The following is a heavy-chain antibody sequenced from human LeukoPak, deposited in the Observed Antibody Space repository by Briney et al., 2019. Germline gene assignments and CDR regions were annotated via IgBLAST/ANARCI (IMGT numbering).Heavy chain of an antibody. J-gene: IGHJ4*02. CDR3: ARGKNYYGSGIYCLDY. CDR1: GFTFSSYA. V-gene: IGHV3-23*01. D-gene: IGHD3-10*01. Sequence: PGGSLRLSCAASGFTFSSYAMSWVRQAPGKGLEWVSAISGSGGSTYYADSVKGRFTISRDNSKNTLYLQMNSLRAEDTAVYYCARGKNYYGSGIYCLDYWGQGTLVTVSS. CDR2: ISGSGGST.